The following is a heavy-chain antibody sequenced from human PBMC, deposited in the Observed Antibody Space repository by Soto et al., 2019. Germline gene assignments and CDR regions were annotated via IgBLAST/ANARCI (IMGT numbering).Heavy chain of an antibody. V-gene: IGHV3-48*04. D-gene: IGHD3-3*01. CDR3: ARRRIRITTPYYYYGMDV. CDR2: ISGSSRST. CDR1: GFAFSNYG. J-gene: IGHJ6*02. Sequence: QPGGSLRLSCTVSGFAFSNYGINWVRQAPGKGLERVSTISGSSRSTNYADSVMGRFTVSRDNAKNSLYLQVNSLRAEDTAVYYCARRRIRITTPYYYYGMDVWGQGTTVTVS.